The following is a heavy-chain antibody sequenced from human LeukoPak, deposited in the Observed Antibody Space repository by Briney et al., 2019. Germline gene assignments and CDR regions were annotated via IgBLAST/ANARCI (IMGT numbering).Heavy chain of an antibody. D-gene: IGHD5-12*01. CDR1: GGTFSSYA. J-gene: IGHJ4*02. CDR2: IIPIFGTA. CDR3: ARVGYPTINSNFNY. Sequence: SVKVSCKASGGTFSSYAISWVRQAPGQGLEWMGGIIPIFGTANYAQKFQGRVTITTDESTSTAYMELSSLRSEDTAVYYCARVGYPTINSNFNYWGQGTLVTVSS. V-gene: IGHV1-69*05.